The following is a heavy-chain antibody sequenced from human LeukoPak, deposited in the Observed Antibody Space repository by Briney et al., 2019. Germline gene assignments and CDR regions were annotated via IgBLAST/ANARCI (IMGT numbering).Heavy chain of an antibody. Sequence: GRSLRLSCAASGFTFSSYGMHWVRQAPGKGLEWVAVISYDGSNKYYADSVKGRFTISRDNSKNTLYLQMNSLRAEDTAVYYCAKFPVATKGTDYWGQGTLVTVSS. CDR2: ISYDGSNK. CDR3: AKFPVATKGTDY. V-gene: IGHV3-30*18. J-gene: IGHJ4*02. CDR1: GFTFSSYG. D-gene: IGHD5-12*01.